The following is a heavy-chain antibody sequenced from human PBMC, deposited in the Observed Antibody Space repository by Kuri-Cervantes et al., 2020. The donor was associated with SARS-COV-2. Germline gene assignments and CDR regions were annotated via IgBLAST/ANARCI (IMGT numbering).Heavy chain of an antibody. D-gene: IGHD1-26*01. CDR2: FDPEDGET. J-gene: IGHJ4*02. Sequence: ASVKVSCKVSGYTLTELSMHWVRQAPGKGLEWMGGFDPEDGETIYAQKLQGRVTISADDSTSIGYLELSSLTSEDTAVYYCARARSGSYDYWGQGTRVTGSS. CDR1: GYTLTELS. CDR3: ARARSGSYDY. V-gene: IGHV1-24*01.